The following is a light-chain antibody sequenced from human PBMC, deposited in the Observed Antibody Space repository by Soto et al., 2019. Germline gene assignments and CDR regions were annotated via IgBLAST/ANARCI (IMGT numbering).Light chain of an antibody. V-gene: IGKV1-27*01. Sequence: DIEMTQSPSSLSASVGDRVTISCRASQGISNYLAWYQQKPGKVPKILIYAASTLQSGVPSRFSGSGAGAVFTRTISSLQPEDFETYYCQKYNSAPQTFGQGTKVDIK. CDR3: QKYNSAPQT. CDR1: QGISNY. CDR2: AAS. J-gene: IGKJ1*01.